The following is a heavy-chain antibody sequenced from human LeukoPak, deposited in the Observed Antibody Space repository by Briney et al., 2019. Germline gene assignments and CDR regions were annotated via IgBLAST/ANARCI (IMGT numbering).Heavy chain of an antibody. CDR1: GFTFSSYW. CDR2: IKQDGSEQ. Sequence: GGSLRLSCAASGFTFSSYWMSWVGQAPGKGLEWVANIKQDGSEQVYGDSVKSRFTIPRDNPKNSLFLQMDALRAEDTAVYYCARDPYSSTWSYGMDVWGQGTTVTVSS. CDR3: ARDPYSSTWSYGMDV. V-gene: IGHV3-7*05. J-gene: IGHJ6*02. D-gene: IGHD6-6*01.